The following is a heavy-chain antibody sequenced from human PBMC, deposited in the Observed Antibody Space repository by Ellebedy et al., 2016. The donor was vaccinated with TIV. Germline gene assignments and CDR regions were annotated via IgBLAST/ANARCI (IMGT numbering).Heavy chain of an antibody. CDR2: ISYDGSNK. Sequence: GGSLRLSCAASGFTFSSYGMHWVRQAPGKGLEWVAVISYDGSNKYYADSVKGRFTISRDNSKNSLYLQMNSLRAEDTAVYYCAKDPGSGEAVAGIFTYYYYGMDVWGQGTTVTVSS. V-gene: IGHV3-30*18. D-gene: IGHD6-19*01. J-gene: IGHJ6*02. CDR3: AKDPGSGEAVAGIFTYYYYGMDV. CDR1: GFTFSSYG.